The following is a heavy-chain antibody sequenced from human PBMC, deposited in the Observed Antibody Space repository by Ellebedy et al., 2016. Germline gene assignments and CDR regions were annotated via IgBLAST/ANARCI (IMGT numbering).Heavy chain of an antibody. J-gene: IGHJ1*01. D-gene: IGHD3-10*01. CDR1: GFIFSNYA. CDR2: ISGSGAGT. Sequence: GGSLRLSCAASGFIFSNYAMSWVRQAPGKGLEWVSGISGSGAGTYYADSVKGRLTISRDNSKNTLYLQMNSLRAEDTAVYYCARLWTGSGNSFRCVGDWGQGTLVTVSP. CDR3: ARLWTGSGNSFRCVGD. V-gene: IGHV3-23*01.